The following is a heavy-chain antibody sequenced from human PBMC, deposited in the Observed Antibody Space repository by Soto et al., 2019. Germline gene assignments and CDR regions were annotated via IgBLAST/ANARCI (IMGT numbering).Heavy chain of an antibody. J-gene: IGHJ4*02. D-gene: IGHD2-21*02. CDR1: GFTFSSYA. CDR2: ISYDGSNK. V-gene: IGHV3-30-3*01. Sequence: LSLSCAASGFTFSSYAMHWVRQAPGKGLEWVAVISYDGSNKYYADSVKGRFTISRDNSKNTLYLQMNSLRAEDTAVYYCAKVVVEVVTPSYFDYWGQGTLVTVSS. CDR3: AKVVVEVVTPSYFDY.